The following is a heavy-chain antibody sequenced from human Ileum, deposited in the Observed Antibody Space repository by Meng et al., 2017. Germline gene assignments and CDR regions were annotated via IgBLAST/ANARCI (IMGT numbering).Heavy chain of an antibody. Sequence: VQVGESGGGLVKPGGSLRLSCAASGITFSDYYMSWIRQAPGKGLEWVSYISNSGSNIYYVDSVKGRFTISRDNAKNSLYLQMNSLRAEDTAVYYCATLSYSSLGYWGQGTLVTVSS. V-gene: IGHV3-11*01. D-gene: IGHD1-26*01. CDR2: ISNSGSNI. CDR1: GITFSDYY. CDR3: ATLSYSSLGY. J-gene: IGHJ4*02.